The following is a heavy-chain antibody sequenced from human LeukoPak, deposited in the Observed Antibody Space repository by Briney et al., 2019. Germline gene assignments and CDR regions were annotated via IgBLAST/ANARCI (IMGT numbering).Heavy chain of an antibody. J-gene: IGHJ4*02. CDR2: ISGSSGSI. D-gene: IGHD3-22*01. CDR3: ARKTDSSGSGDY. CDR1: GFTFSDYY. Sequence: GGSLRLSCAASGFTFSDYYMTWIRQAPGKGLEWISYISGSSGSIDYADSVKGRFTISRDNAKNSLYLQMNSLRAEDTAVYYCARKTDSSGSGDYWGQGTLVTVSS. V-gene: IGHV3-11*01.